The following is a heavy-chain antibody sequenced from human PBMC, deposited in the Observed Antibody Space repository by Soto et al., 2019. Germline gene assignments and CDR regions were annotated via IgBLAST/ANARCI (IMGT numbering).Heavy chain of an antibody. CDR1: GYSFTDYH. D-gene: IGHD2-15*01. CDR3: AREILSPDFYFHGMDV. Sequence: ASVKVSCKASGYSFTDYHIHWVLQAPGQGLEWLGRINPKSGGTSTAQKFQGRVTMTTDTSTSTAYMELRSLRSDDTAVYYCAREILSPDFYFHGMDVWGQGTTVTVSS. J-gene: IGHJ6*02. V-gene: IGHV1-2*06. CDR2: INPKSGGT.